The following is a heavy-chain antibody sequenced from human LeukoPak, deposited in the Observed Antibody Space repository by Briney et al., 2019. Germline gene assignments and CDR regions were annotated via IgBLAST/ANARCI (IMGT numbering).Heavy chain of an antibody. CDR2: ISDIGSI. J-gene: IGHJ4*02. V-gene: IGHV4-59*08. Sequence: SETLSLTCTVSGGSISSYYWSWIRHPPGNGLEWIAYISDIGSINYNPSLKGRVTISLDTSKNQFSLKLSSVTAADTAVYYCAGHHPRNTVDFWGQGTLVTVSS. D-gene: IGHD2-8*02. CDR1: GGSISSYY. CDR3: AGHHPRNTVDF.